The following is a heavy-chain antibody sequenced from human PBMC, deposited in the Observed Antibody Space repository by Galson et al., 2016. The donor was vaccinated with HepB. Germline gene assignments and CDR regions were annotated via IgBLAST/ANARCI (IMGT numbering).Heavy chain of an antibody. CDR1: GLTLSSYA. V-gene: IGHV3-23*01. CDR3: AKDPNGDYIGAYVS. CDR2: ISGSGNSI. J-gene: IGHJ5*02. Sequence: SLRLSCAASGLTLSSYAVTWVRQAPGKGLEWVSTISGSGNSIPYGDSVKGRFTISRDNSKNIVYLQMNSLRAEDTALYYCAKDPNGDYIGAYVSWGQGTLVTVSS. D-gene: IGHD4-17*01.